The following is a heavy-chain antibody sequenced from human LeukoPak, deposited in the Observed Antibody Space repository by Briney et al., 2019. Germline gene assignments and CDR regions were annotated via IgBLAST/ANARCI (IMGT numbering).Heavy chain of an antibody. CDR3: ARVGSYNFDY. CDR2: IYYSGNT. Sequence: PSETLSLTCTVSGGSISTYYWRWLRQPPGKGLEWIGYIYYSGNTVYNPSLKSRVTMSVDTSKNQFSLRLSSVTTADTAVYYCARVGSYNFDYWGQGTLVTVSS. D-gene: IGHD3-10*01. J-gene: IGHJ4*02. V-gene: IGHV4-59*01. CDR1: GGSISTYY.